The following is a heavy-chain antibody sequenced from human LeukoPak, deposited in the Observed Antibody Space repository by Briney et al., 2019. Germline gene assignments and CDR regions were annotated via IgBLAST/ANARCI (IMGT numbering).Heavy chain of an antibody. Sequence: ASVTVSCKASGYTFTSYGISGVRQAPGQGLEWMGWISAYNGNTNYAQKLQGRVTMTTDTSTSTAYMELRSLRSDDTAVYYCARDGPDYYDSSGYYFPNDYWGQGTLVTVSS. V-gene: IGHV1-18*01. D-gene: IGHD3-22*01. J-gene: IGHJ4*02. CDR3: ARDGPDYYDSSGYYFPNDY. CDR2: ISAYNGNT. CDR1: GYTFTSYG.